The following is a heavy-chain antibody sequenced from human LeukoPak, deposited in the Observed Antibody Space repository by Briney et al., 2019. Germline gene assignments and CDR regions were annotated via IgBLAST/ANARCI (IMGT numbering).Heavy chain of an antibody. CDR1: VFPFSGEY. CDR2: FSDGGSII. V-gene: IGHV3-11*01. D-gene: IGHD6-13*01. Sequence: GESLRLSCSVSVFPFSGEYRGWIRQARGRGLGWDSYFSDGGSIILYGASVKDRFTIYRNNSNHTLYLQTNSVRSEELSVYDCGKRSSLKGFGPWGQGTLVTVAS. J-gene: IGHJ5*02. CDR3: GKRSSLKGFGP.